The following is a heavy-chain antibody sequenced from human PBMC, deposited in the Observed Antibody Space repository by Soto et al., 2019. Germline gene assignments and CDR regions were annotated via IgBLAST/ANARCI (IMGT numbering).Heavy chain of an antibody. V-gene: IGHV1-69*13. CDR1: GGTFSSYA. J-gene: IGHJ2*01. CDR2: IIPIFGTA. CDR3: ASRYYDGSGRYWYFDL. Sequence: SVKVSCKASGGTFSSYAISWVRQAPGQGLEWMGGIIPIFGTANYAQKFQGRVTITADESTSTAYMELSSLRSEDTAVYYCASRYYDGSGRYWYFDLWGRGTLVTVSS. D-gene: IGHD3-22*01.